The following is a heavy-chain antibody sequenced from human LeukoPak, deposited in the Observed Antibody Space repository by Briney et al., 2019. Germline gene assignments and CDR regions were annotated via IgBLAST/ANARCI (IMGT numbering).Heavy chain of an antibody. D-gene: IGHD3-16*01. J-gene: IGHJ4*02. V-gene: IGHV3-11*01. CDR1: GFTFSDYY. CDR2: ISSSGSTI. CDR3: ARAVYRTHFDY. Sequence: GGSLRLSCAASGFTFSDYYVSWIRQAPGKGLEWVSYISSSGSTIYYADSVKGRFTISRDNAKNSLYLQMNSLRAEDTAVYYCARAVYRTHFDYWGQGTLVTVSS.